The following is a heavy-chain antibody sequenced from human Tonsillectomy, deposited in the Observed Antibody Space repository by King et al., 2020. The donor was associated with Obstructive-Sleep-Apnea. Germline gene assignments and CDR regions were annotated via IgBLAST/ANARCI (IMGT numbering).Heavy chain of an antibody. Sequence: TLKESGPVLVKPTETLTLTCSVSGFSLSNSRMAVSWIRQPPGKALEWLAHIFLNDEKSYNTSLKSRLTISEDTSRSQVVLTLTNLDPVDTGTYYCTRSYLLYSGYEGYYAMDGWGQGTTVTVSS. CDR2: IFLNDEK. V-gene: IGHV2-26*01. D-gene: IGHD5-12*01. CDR1: GFSLSNSRMA. CDR3: TRSYLLYSGYEGYYAMDG. J-gene: IGHJ6*02.